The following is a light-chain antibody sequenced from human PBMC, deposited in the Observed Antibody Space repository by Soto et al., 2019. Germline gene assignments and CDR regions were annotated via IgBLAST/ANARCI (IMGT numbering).Light chain of an antibody. J-gene: IGLJ1*01. Sequence: QSVLTQPPSASGTPGQRVTISCSGSSSNIGSKTVNWYQQLPGTVPKLLIYNSYQRPSGVPDRFSGSKSGTSASLAISWLQSEDEADYYCAAWDASLNGYVFGAGTKVTVL. CDR2: NSY. CDR3: AAWDASLNGYV. V-gene: IGLV1-44*01. CDR1: SSNIGSKT.